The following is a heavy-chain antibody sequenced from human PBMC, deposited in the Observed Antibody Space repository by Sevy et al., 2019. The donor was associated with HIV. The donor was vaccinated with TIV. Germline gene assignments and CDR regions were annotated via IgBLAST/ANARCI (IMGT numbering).Heavy chain of an antibody. CDR2: ISGDGGNT. CDR3: AKTYADTTVDLYYYDS. V-gene: IGHV3-30*18. J-gene: IGHJ4*02. Sequence: GGSRRLSCAASGFTFSSYGMHWVRQAPGKGLEWVALISGDGGNTYYAGSVRGRFTISRDNSKNTLYLQLNSLRADDTAFYYCAKTYADTTVDLYYYDSWGQGILVTVSS. CDR1: GFTFSSYG. D-gene: IGHD5-18*01.